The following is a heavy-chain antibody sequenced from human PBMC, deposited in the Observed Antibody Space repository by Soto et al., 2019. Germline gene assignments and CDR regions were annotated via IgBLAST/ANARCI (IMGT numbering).Heavy chain of an antibody. CDR1: GGSFTGYY. Sequence: SETLSLTCAVNGGSFTGYYGAWIRQSPGKGLEWIGEISHSGRTNYNPSLKSRVTISVDTSKNQFSLKVSSVTAADTGMYYCARNGGSTWYYFDSWGQGTVVTVS. J-gene: IGHJ4*02. V-gene: IGHV4-34*01. CDR2: ISHSGRT. CDR3: ARNGGSTWYYFDS. D-gene: IGHD6-13*01.